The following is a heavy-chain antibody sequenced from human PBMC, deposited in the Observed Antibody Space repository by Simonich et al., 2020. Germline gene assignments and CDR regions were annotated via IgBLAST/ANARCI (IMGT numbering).Heavy chain of an antibody. CDR1: GFTVSSNY. CDR3: ARWTATGYYFDY. D-gene: IGHD1-1*01. V-gene: IGHV3-53*01. Sequence: EVQLVESGGGLIQPGGSLRLSCAASGFTVSSNYMSWVRQVPGRGVELGSVIYSGGSTYYADSVKGRFTISRDNSKNTLYLQINSLRAEDTAVYYCARWTATGYYFDYWGQGTLVTVSS. J-gene: IGHJ4*02. CDR2: IYSGGST.